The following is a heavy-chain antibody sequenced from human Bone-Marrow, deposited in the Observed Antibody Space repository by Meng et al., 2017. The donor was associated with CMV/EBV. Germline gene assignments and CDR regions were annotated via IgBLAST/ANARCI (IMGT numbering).Heavy chain of an antibody. V-gene: IGHV3-30*03. Sequence: GESLKISCAASGFTFSSYSMNWVRQAPGKGLEWVAVISYDGSNKYYADSVKGRFTISRDNSKNTLYLQMNSLRAEDTAVYYCARAPLYGSGSYGSYGMDVWGQGTTVTVSS. CDR1: GFTFSSYS. CDR2: ISYDGSNK. D-gene: IGHD3-10*01. J-gene: IGHJ6*02. CDR3: ARAPLYGSGSYGSYGMDV.